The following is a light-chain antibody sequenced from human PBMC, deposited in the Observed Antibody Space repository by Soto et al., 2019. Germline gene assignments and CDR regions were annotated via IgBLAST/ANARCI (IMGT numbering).Light chain of an antibody. V-gene: IGKV3-15*01. CDR3: QQYNNWPRGT. CDR1: QSVSSN. CDR2: GAS. J-gene: IGKJ1*01. Sequence: EIVMTQSPATLSVSPGESATLSCRASQSVSSNLAWYQQKPGQAPRLLIYGASTRATGIPARFSGSGSGTEFTLTISSLQSEDVAVYYCQQYNNWPRGTFGPGTKVEIK.